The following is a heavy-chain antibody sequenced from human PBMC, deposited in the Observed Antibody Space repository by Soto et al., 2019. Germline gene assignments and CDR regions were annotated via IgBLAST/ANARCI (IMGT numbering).Heavy chain of an antibody. CDR3: AKDSPVSGNYQDLDY. J-gene: IGHJ4*02. CDR2: LTPGGETT. CDR1: GFTFSGYA. Sequence: PGGSLRLSCAASGFTFSGYAMTWVRQAPGKGLEWVSALTPGGETTYHIDPVKGRFTISRDNAKNTLYLQMNSLTDADTAVYYCAKDSPVSGNYQDLDYWGPGTLVTVSS. V-gene: IGHV3-23*01. D-gene: IGHD1-26*01.